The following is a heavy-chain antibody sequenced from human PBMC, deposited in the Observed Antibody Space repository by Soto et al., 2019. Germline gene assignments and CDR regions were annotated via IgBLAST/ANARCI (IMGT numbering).Heavy chain of an antibody. D-gene: IGHD1-1*01. J-gene: IGHJ5*02. CDR1: GYSFTDHY. CDR2: ITPNSGDT. V-gene: IGHV1-2*02. Sequence: ASVKVSCKASGYSFTDHYIHWVRQAPGQGLEWMGWITPNSGDTKYAQKFQGRVTMTRDTSISAAYMELTRLTSDDTAVYYCASDSTQHWSSVENWFDPWGQGTLVTVSS. CDR3: ASDSTQHWSSVENWFDP.